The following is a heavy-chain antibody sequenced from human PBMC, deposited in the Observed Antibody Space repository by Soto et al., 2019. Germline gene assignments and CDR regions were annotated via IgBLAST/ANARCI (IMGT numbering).Heavy chain of an antibody. D-gene: IGHD4-4*01. CDR1: GGTFSSYA. J-gene: IGHJ3*02. CDR2: IIPIFGTA. Sequence: GASMKVSCKASGGTFSSYAISWVRQAPGQGLEWMGGIIPIFGTANYAQKFQGRVTITADESTSTAYMELSSLRSEDTAVYYCARDLATVTNHDAFDIWGQGTMVTVSS. CDR3: ARDLATVTNHDAFDI. V-gene: IGHV1-69*13.